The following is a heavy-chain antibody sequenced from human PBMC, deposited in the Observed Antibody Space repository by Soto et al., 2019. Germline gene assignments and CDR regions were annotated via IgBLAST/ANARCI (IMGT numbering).Heavy chain of an antibody. V-gene: IGHV3-30*18. Sequence: QVQLVESGGGVVQPGRALILSCTASGFTFSIYGMHWFRQSPGKGLEWVADISYDGSDKYYGDYVKGRLTITRDNSKKSLDQQMNSLRPEDTAVNASTKRIYVQRLSEWSVGMEVRGRGTTVAVSS. CDR3: TKRIYVQRLSEWSVGMEV. J-gene: IGHJ6*01. D-gene: IGHD6-25*01. CDR1: GFTFSIYG. CDR2: ISYDGSDK.